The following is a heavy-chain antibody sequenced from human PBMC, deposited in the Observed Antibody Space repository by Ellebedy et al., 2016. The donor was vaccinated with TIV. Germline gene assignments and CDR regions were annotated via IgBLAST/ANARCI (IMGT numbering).Heavy chain of an antibody. D-gene: IGHD2-2*03. J-gene: IGHJ6*02. CDR1: GFTFTNYW. V-gene: IGHV3-7*01. Sequence: GESLKISXAASGFTFTNYWISWVRQAPGGGLEWVANIKGDGSEKFYGDSVKGRFTISRDNANNSLYLQMNTLRAEDTAVYYCARDGGYCGSTSCRDFYYYSGIDVWGQGTTVTVS. CDR2: IKGDGSEK. CDR3: ARDGGYCGSTSCRDFYYYSGIDV.